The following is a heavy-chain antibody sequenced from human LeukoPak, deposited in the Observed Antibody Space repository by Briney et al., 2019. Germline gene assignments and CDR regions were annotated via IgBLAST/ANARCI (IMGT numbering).Heavy chain of an antibody. J-gene: IGHJ6*03. CDR2: VHSSGNT. Sequence: SETLSLTCPVSGGSISTYYWSWIRQSARKGLEWIGRVHSSGNTDYNFSLKSRVTMSLDTSKNQFSLKLSSVTAADTAVYYCARNGENALNCHYFYYMDVWGKGATVTVSS. D-gene: IGHD2-8*01. CDR3: ARNGENALNCHYFYYMDV. CDR1: GGSISTYY. V-gene: IGHV4-4*07.